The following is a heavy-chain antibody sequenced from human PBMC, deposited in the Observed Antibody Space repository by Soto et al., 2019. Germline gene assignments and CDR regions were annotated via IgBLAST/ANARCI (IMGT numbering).Heavy chain of an antibody. Sequence: SETLSLTCTVSGGSISSYYWSWIRQPPGKGLEWIGYIYYSGSTNYNPSLKSRVTISVDTSKNQFSLKLSSVTAADTAVYYCARSLTGDWFDPWGQGTLVTVSS. D-gene: IGHD7-27*01. CDR1: GGSISSYY. V-gene: IGHV4-59*01. CDR3: ARSLTGDWFDP. CDR2: IYYSGST. J-gene: IGHJ5*02.